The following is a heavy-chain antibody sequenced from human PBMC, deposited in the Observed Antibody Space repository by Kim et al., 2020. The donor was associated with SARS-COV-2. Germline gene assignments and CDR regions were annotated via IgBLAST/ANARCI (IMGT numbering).Heavy chain of an antibody. D-gene: IGHD2-2*01. CDR3: ARGPPALHLNWFDP. J-gene: IGHJ5*02. V-gene: IGHV1-69*04. Sequence: SVKVSCKASGGTFSSYAISWVRQAPGQGLEWMGRIIPILGIANYAQKFQGRVTITADKSTSTAYMELSSLRSEDTAVYYCARGPPALHLNWFDPWGQGTLVTVSS. CDR2: IIPILGIA. CDR1: GGTFSSYA.